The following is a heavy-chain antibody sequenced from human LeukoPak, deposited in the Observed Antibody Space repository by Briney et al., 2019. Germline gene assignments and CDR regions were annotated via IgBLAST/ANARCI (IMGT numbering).Heavy chain of an antibody. CDR2: IYYTGST. CDR1: GGSISSYY. Sequence: PSETLSLTCTVSGGSISSYYWSWIRQPPGKGLEWIGYIYYTGSTNYNPSLKSRVTMSVETSKNQFSLKLSSVTAADTAVYYCARGYDFWSGYWDYWGQGTLVTVSS. J-gene: IGHJ4*02. CDR3: ARGYDFWSGYWDY. D-gene: IGHD3-3*01. V-gene: IGHV4-59*01.